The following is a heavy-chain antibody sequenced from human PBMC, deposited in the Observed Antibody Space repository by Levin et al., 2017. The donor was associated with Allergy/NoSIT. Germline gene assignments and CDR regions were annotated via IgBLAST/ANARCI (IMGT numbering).Heavy chain of an antibody. CDR1: GGSISSSSYY. CDR3: ARDFTFNSGSYWLFEY. CDR2: LYYSGST. V-gene: IGHV4-39*07. Sequence: PSETLSLTCTVSGGSISSSSYYWGWIRQPPGKGLEWIGSLYYSGSTYYNPSLKSRVTMSVDTSKNQFSLKLSSVTAADTAVYYCARDFTFNSGSYWLFEYWGQGTLVTVSS. J-gene: IGHJ4*02. D-gene: IGHD1-26*01.